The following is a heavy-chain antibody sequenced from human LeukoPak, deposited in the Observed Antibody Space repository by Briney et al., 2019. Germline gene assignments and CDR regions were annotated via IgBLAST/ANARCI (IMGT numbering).Heavy chain of an antibody. CDR2: ISYDGSNK. CDR1: GFTFSSYG. CDR3: AKGSIYYDSSGDAFDI. D-gene: IGHD3-22*01. Sequence: GGSLRLSCAASGFTFSSYGMHWVRQAPGKGLEWVAAISYDGSNKYYADSVKGRFTISRDNSKNTLYLLMNSLRAEDTAVYYCAKGSIYYDSSGDAFDIWGQGTMVTVSS. V-gene: IGHV3-30*18. J-gene: IGHJ3*02.